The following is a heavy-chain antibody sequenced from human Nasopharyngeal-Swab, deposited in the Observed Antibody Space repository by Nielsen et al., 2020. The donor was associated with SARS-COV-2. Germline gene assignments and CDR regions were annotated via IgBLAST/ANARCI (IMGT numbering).Heavy chain of an antibody. CDR3: ARDRIVGATDFDY. CDR2: ISSSGSYK. V-gene: IGHV3-21*01. D-gene: IGHD1-26*01. CDR1: GFTFSSYS. Sequence: GVLKISCTASGFTFSSYSMNWVRQAPGKGLEWVSSISSSGSYKHCADSGKGRFTISRDNARNSLYLQMNSLRAEDTAVYYCARDRIVGATDFDYWGQGTLVTVSS. J-gene: IGHJ4*02.